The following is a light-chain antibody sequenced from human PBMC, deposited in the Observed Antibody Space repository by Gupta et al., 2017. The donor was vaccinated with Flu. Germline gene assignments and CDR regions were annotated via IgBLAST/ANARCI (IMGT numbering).Light chain of an antibody. CDR1: QGISSL. V-gene: IGKV1-9*01. J-gene: IGKJ3*01. CDR2: AAS. Sequence: GDRVTITCRASQGISSLLTWYQQKPGKAPKLLIYAASTLHSGVPSRFSGSGSGTEFTLTISSLQPEDFATYYCQQLNSYPRTFGPGTKVDVK. CDR3: QQLNSYPRT.